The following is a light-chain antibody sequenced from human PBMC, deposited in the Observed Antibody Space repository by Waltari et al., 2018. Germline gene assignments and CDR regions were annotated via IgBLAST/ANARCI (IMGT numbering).Light chain of an antibody. J-gene: IGKJ3*01. CDR3: QQHYGSPLT. CDR2: WAF. CDR1: QSLLSNADYKNY. V-gene: IGKV4-1*01. Sequence: DIVMTQSPDSLAVSLGERATIKCKSSQSLLSNADYKNYLAWFQQKPGQPPKLLIYWAFIRESGVPDRFSGGGAGTDFTLTISNLQAEDVAVYYCQQHYGSPLTFGPGTRVDIK.